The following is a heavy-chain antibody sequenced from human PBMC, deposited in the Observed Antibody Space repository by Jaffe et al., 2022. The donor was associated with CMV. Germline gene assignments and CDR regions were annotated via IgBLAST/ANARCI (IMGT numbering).Heavy chain of an antibody. CDR2: ISWNSGSI. J-gene: IGHJ4*02. CDR3: AKGAYGSGRFSSAFDY. V-gene: IGHV3-9*01. D-gene: IGHD3-10*01. Sequence: EVQLVESGGGLVQPGRSLRLSCAASGFTFDDYAMHWVRQAPGKGLEWVSGISWNSGSIGYADSVKGRFTISRDNAKNSLYLQMNSLRAEDTALYYCAKGAYGSGRFSSAFDYWGQGTLVTVSS. CDR1: GFTFDDYA.